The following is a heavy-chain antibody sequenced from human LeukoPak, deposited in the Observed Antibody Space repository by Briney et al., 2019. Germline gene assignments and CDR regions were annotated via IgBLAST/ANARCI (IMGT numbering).Heavy chain of an antibody. J-gene: IGHJ3*02. CDR1: GYSFPDYW. V-gene: IGHV5-51*01. D-gene: IGHD1-14*01. Sequence: GESLKISCKASGYSFPDYWIGWVRQMPGKGLEWLGIIYPRYSDTRDSQSFQGQVTVSADKSINTAYLQWKSLKASDTAMYFCARHGPKPGTADALDIWGQGTMVTVSS. CDR3: ARHGPKPGTADALDI. CDR2: IYPRYSDT.